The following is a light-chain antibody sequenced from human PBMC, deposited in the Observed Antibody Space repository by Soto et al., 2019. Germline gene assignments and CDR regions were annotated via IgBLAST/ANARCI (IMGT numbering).Light chain of an antibody. CDR1: QSISNTY. CDR3: QQYGSSYFT. CDR2: GAS. V-gene: IGKV3-20*01. J-gene: IGKJ4*01. Sequence: EIVLTQSPGTLSLFPGERATLSCRTSQSISNTYLAWYQQKPGQPPRLLIYGASNRATDIPDRFSGSGSGTDFTLTISRLEPEDFLVYYCQQYGSSYFTFGGGTKVEIK.